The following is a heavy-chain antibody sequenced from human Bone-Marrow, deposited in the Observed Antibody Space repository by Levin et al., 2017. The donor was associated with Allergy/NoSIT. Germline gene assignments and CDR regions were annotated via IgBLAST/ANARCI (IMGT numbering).Heavy chain of an antibody. CDR1: GFNFRSYN. Sequence: SCAASGFNFRSYNMNWVRQAPGMGLEWVSSISSGGIHIYYADSVRGRFTISRDNVENSLYLQMNSLRAEDTAVYFCTRHGRDSTTIVGGYAYWGQGTLVTVSS. J-gene: IGHJ4*02. CDR3: TRHGRDSTTIVGGYAY. D-gene: IGHD1-26*01. CDR2: ISSGGIHI. V-gene: IGHV3-21*06.